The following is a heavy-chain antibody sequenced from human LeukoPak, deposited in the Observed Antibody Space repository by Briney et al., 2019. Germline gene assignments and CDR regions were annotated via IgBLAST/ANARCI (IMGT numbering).Heavy chain of an antibody. J-gene: IGHJ4*02. V-gene: IGHV4-59*08. CDR3: ARVGDTSGYFYYFDY. CDR1: GGSISNFY. CDR2: ISYRGGT. D-gene: IGHD3-22*01. Sequence: SETQSLTCAVSGGSISNFYWSWVRQPPGKGLEWIGYISYRGGTTYNPSLKSRVSMSLDTSKNQFSLRLSSVTAADTALYYCARVGDTSGYFYYFDYWGQGTLVTVSS.